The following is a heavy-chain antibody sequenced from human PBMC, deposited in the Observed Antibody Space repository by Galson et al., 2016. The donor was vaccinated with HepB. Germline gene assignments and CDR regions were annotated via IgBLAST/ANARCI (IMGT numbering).Heavy chain of an antibody. V-gene: IGHV3-30*04. Sequence: SLRLSCAASGFTFSTFSMHWVRQAPGKGLEWVAVISYDGTNKYYADSVKGRFTSSRDNSKNTLYLQMNSLRAEDTAVYYCARGTDRSGSYYRGYYYYYYGMDVWGQGTTVTVSS. CDR3: ARGTDRSGSYYRGYYYYYYGMDV. J-gene: IGHJ6*02. CDR1: GFTFSTFS. D-gene: IGHD3-10*01. CDR2: ISYDGTNK.